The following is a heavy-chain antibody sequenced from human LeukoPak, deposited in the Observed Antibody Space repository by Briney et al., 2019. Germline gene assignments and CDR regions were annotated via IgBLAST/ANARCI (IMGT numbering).Heavy chain of an antibody. V-gene: IGHV1-69*04. D-gene: IGHD4-17*01. CDR1: GGTFSSYA. CDR2: IIPILGIA. Sequence: GASVKVSCKASGGTFSSYAISWVRQAPGQGLEWMGRIIPILGIANYAQKFQGRVTITADKSTSTAYMELSSLRSEDTAVYYCARDPYYGDYTDSSTRFDYWGQGTLVTVSS. J-gene: IGHJ4*02. CDR3: ARDPYYGDYTDSSTRFDY.